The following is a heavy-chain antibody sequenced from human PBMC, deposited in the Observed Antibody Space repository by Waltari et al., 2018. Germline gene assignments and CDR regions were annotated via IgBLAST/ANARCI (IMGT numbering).Heavy chain of an antibody. Sequence: AASGFTFSDYYMSWVRQAPGKGLEWISYITISGGTIYYADSVQGRFTISRDNAKKSLYLQMNSLRAEDTGVYYCARGNAMDVWGQGTRVAVSS. CDR2: ITISGGTI. V-gene: IGHV3-11*01. J-gene: IGHJ6*02. CDR3: ARGNAMDV. CDR1: GFTFSDYY.